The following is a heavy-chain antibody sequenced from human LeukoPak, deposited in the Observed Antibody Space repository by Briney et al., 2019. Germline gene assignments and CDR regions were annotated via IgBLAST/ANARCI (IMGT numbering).Heavy chain of an antibody. CDR1: GYTFPSYF. J-gene: IGHJ6*02. Sequence: AASVKVSCKASGYTFPSYFMHWVRQAPGQGLEWMGIINPTGGSTTYAQKFQGRVTITRDTSASTAYMELSSLRSEDTAVYYCARSDSNYYYYYGMDVWGQGTTVTVSS. D-gene: IGHD4-11*01. CDR2: INPTGGST. CDR3: ARSDSNYYYYYGMDV. V-gene: IGHV1-46*01.